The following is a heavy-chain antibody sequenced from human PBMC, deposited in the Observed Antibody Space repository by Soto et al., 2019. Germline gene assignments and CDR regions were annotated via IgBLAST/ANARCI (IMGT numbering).Heavy chain of an antibody. CDR2: INAGGTSI. Sequence: GGSLRLSCAASGFTFDAYGMSLVRQPPGKGLEWVSRINAGGTSISYADSVKGRFTISRDNAKNTLYLQMDGLGVDDTAVYYCARAGSYRFDYWGLGTLVTVSS. CDR3: ARAGSYRFDY. D-gene: IGHD3-10*01. CDR1: GFTFDAYG. V-gene: IGHV3-74*01. J-gene: IGHJ4*02.